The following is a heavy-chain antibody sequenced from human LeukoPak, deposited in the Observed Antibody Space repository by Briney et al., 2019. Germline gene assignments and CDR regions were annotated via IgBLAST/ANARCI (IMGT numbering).Heavy chain of an antibody. Sequence: PGGSLRLSCAASGFTFSTYWMSWVRQAPGKGLEWVANIKQDGSEKYYVDSVKGRFTISRDNAKNTLYLQMNSLRAEDTAVYYCARVGRRELQYYFDYWGQGTLVTVSS. J-gene: IGHJ4*02. CDR2: IKQDGSEK. D-gene: IGHD1-26*01. CDR1: GFTFSTYW. CDR3: ARVGRRELQYYFDY. V-gene: IGHV3-7*01.